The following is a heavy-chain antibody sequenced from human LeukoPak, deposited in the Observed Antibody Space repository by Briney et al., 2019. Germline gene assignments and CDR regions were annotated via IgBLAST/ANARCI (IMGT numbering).Heavy chain of an antibody. CDR2: IYYSGST. CDR3: ARARRGLVATIGYYFDY. Sequence: KASETLSLTCTVSGGSISSYYWSWIRQPPGKGLEWIGYIYYSGSTNYNPSLKSRVTISVDTSKNQFSLKLSSVTAADTAVYYRARARRGLVATIGYYFDYWGQGTLVTVSS. CDR1: GGSISSYY. V-gene: IGHV4-59*01. J-gene: IGHJ4*02. D-gene: IGHD5-12*01.